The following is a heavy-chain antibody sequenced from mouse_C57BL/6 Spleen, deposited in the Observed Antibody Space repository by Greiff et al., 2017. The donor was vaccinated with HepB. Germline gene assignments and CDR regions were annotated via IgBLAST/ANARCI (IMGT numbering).Heavy chain of an antibody. CDR3: AKRTAQAEGGFDY. Sequence: VKLMESGAELVRPGTSVKMSCKASGYTFTNYWIGWAKQRPGHGLEWIGDIYPGGGYTNYNEKFKGKATLTADKSSSTAYMQFSSLTSEDSAIDDCAKRTAQAEGGFDYWGQGTTLTVSS. CDR1: GYTFTNYW. D-gene: IGHD3-2*02. CDR2: IYPGGGYT. J-gene: IGHJ2*01. V-gene: IGHV1-63*01.